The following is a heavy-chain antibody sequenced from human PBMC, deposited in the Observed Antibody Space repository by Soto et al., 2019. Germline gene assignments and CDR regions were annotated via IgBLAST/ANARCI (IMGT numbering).Heavy chain of an antibody. D-gene: IGHD3-22*01. CDR2: IKSNTDGGTT. J-gene: IGHJ6*02. CDR3: TTLGHYYDTSPLDV. CDR1: GFTFTNAW. Sequence: GGSLRLSCAASGFTFTNAWMHWVRQAPGKGLEWVGRIKSNTDGGTTDYAAPVKGRFTISREDSKNTLYLQMSSLKTEDTAVYYCTTLGHYYDTSPLDVWGQGTTVPVS. V-gene: IGHV3-15*07.